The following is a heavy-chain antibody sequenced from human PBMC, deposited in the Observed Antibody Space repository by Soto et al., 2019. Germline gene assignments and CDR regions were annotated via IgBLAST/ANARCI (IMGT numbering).Heavy chain of an antibody. CDR1: GFTLSGSG. CDR2: IRSKVNSDAI. CDR3: AKDLDPIVVVPAAMDY. D-gene: IGHD2-2*01. V-gene: IGHV3-73*01. J-gene: IGHJ4*02. Sequence: PGGSQRLSCAASGFTLSGSGIHWVRQASGKGLEWVGRIRSKVNSDAIAYAASVKGRFTISRDNSKNTLYLQMNSLRAEDTAVYYCAKDLDPIVVVPAAMDYWGQGTLVTVSS.